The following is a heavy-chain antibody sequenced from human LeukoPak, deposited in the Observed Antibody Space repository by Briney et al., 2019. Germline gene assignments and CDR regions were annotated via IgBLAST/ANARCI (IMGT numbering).Heavy chain of an antibody. D-gene: IGHD3-10*01. Sequence: PSETLSLTCTVSGGSISSYYWSWIRQPPGKGLEWIGYIYYSGSTNYNPSLKSRVTISVDTSKNQFSLKPSSVTAADTAVYYCARTMVRGGDCDYWGQGTLVTVSS. V-gene: IGHV4-59*12. CDR1: GGSISSYY. J-gene: IGHJ4*02. CDR2: IYYSGST. CDR3: ARTMVRGGDCDY.